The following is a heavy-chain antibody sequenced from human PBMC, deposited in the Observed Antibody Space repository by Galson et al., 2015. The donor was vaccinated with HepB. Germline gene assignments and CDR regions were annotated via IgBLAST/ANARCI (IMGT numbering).Heavy chain of an antibody. V-gene: IGHV3-30*02. CDR2: ISYDETTK. D-gene: IGHD4-23*01. CDR3: ATVAWVVTSVFDI. Sequence: SLRLSCAASGFAFSGYAMHWVRQAPPKGLEWVAYISYDETTKHYADSVKGRFTISRDNSKDTVYLQLNSLRTEDTAVYYCATVAWVVTSVFDIWGQGTMVTVSS. J-gene: IGHJ3*02. CDR1: GFAFSGYA.